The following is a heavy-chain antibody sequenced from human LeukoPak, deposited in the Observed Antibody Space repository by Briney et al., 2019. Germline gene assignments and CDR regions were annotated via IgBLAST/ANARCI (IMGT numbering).Heavy chain of an antibody. Sequence: GGSLRLSCAASGFTFSSYAMSWVRQAPGKGLEWVSAISASGDSTYYADSVKGRFTISRDNSKNTLYPQMNSLRAEDTAVYYCAKRGTSGRVDYWGQGTLVTVSS. CDR2: ISASGDST. CDR3: AKRGTSGRVDY. J-gene: IGHJ4*02. V-gene: IGHV3-23*01. CDR1: GFTFSSYA. D-gene: IGHD2-2*01.